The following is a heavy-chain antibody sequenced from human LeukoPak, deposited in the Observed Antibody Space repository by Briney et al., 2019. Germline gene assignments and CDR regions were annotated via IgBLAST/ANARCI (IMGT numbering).Heavy chain of an antibody. CDR3: ARHVREVAYDYYYYYMDV. D-gene: IGHD2-15*01. CDR2: ISSSGST. V-gene: IGHV4-61*02. Sequence: SETLSLTCTVSGDSISSGDYYWSWIRQPAGKGLEWIGRISSSGSTNYNPSLKSRVTISVDTSKNQFSLKLSSVTAADTAVYYCARHVREVAYDYYYYYMDVWGKGTTVTISS. CDR1: GDSISSGDYY. J-gene: IGHJ6*03.